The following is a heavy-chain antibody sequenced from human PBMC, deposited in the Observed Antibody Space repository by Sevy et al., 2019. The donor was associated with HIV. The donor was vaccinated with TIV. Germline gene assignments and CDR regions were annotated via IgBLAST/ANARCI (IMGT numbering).Heavy chain of an antibody. CDR3: ARPTPRIAASSAAFFDY. CDR2: INGGGGST. Sequence: GGSLRLSCAASGFTFSSFAMSWVRQVPGKGLEWVSSINGGGGSTYYADSVKGRVTLSRDNSKNTLFLQMDSLRAEDTAIYSCARPTPRIAASSAAFFDYWGQGTLVTVSS. J-gene: IGHJ4*02. V-gene: IGHV3-23*01. CDR1: GFTFSSFA. D-gene: IGHD6-13*01.